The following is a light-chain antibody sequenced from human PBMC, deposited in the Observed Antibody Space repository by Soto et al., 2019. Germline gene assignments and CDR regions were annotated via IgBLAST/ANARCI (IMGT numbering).Light chain of an antibody. CDR2: DAS. CDR1: QGIRSA. Sequence: AIQLTQSPSSLSASVGDRVTITCRASQGIRSALAWYQQKPGKAPKLLIYDASSLESGVPSRFSGSGSGTDSTLTISSLQPEDFATYYCQQFNSYLITFGQGTRLEIK. V-gene: IGKV1-13*02. J-gene: IGKJ5*01. CDR3: QQFNSYLIT.